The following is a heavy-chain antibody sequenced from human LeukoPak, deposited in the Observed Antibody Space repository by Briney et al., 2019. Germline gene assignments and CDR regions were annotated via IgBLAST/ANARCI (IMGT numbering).Heavy chain of an antibody. J-gene: IGHJ1*01. CDR3: ASVLLWFGELSSPKEYFQH. CDR1: GGSISSGGYS. Sequence: PSETLSLTCAVSGGSISSGGYSWSWIRQPPGKGLEWIGYIYHSGSTYYNPSLKSRVTISVDRSKNQFSLKLSSVTAADTAVYYCASVLLWFGELSSPKEYFQHWGQGTLVTVFS. D-gene: IGHD3-10*01. V-gene: IGHV4-30-2*01. CDR2: IYHSGST.